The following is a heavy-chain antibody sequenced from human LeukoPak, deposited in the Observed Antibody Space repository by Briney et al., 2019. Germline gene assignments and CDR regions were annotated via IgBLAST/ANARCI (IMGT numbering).Heavy chain of an antibody. J-gene: IGHJ5*01. CDR3: ATGGSEYRSDWFDS. V-gene: IGHV3-48*01. CDR2: LTRTSSAT. D-gene: IGHD5-18*01. Sequence: GGSLRLSCVGSGFRFSSYDMNWVRQAPGRGLEWFSYLTRTSSATWYADSVKGRFTIFRDNAKSSLYLQMNSLRVEDTAVYYCATGGSEYRSDWFDSWGQGTLVNVAS. CDR1: GFRFSSYD.